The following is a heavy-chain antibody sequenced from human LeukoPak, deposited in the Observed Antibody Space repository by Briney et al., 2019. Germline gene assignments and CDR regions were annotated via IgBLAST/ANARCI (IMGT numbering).Heavy chain of an antibody. CDR3: ARGGLSHWNYPPSSWFYP. CDR2: INPNSGGT. J-gene: IGHJ5*02. V-gene: IGHV1-2*02. CDR1: GYTFTRYF. Sequence: ASVKVSCKASGYTFTRYFMHWVRQAAGQELEGMGWINPNSGGTSYAQKFQGRVPMTRDASISTAYMALSRLRSDDTAVYYCARGGLSHWNYPPSSWFYPWGQGTLVTVSS. D-gene: IGHD1-7*01.